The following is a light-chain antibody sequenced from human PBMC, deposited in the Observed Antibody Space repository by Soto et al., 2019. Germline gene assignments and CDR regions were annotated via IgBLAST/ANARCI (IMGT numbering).Light chain of an antibody. CDR2: AAS. V-gene: IGKV1-39*01. CDR3: QQSYSTPYT. CDR1: QRITSY. Sequence: DIQMTQSPSSLSASVGDRVTITCRASQRITSYLNWYQQKPGTAPKLLIFAASSLQSGVPSRFSGSGSGTDFTLTINSLQPEDFATYYCQQSYSTPYTFGQGTKLEIK. J-gene: IGKJ2*01.